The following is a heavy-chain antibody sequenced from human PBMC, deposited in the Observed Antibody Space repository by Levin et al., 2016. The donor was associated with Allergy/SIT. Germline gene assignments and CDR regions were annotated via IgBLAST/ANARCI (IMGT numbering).Heavy chain of an antibody. Sequence: GESLKISCAASGFTFSGSAMHWVRQASGKGLEWVGRIRSKANSYATAYAASVKGRFTISRDDSKNTAYLQMNSLKTEDTAVYYCTRRVPFDYWGQGTLVTVSS. CDR3: TRRVPFDY. CDR1: GFTFSGSA. J-gene: IGHJ4*02. V-gene: IGHV3-73*01. CDR2: IRSKANSYAT.